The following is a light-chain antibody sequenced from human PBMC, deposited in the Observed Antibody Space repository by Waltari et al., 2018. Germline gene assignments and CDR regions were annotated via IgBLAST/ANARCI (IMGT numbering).Light chain of an antibody. V-gene: IGLV4-69*01. CDR1: SGHSSYG. J-gene: IGLJ3*02. Sequence: QLVLTQSPSASASLGASVKLTCTLSSGHSSYGIAWPQQQPEKGPRYLMKVNSDGSHTKGDGIPDRFSGSSSGAERYLSISSLQSEDEADYYCQTWGTGIRVFGGGTKLTVL. CDR3: QTWGTGIRV. CDR2: VNSDGSH.